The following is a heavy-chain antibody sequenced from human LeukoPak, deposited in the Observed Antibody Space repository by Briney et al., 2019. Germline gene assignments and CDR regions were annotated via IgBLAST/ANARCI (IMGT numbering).Heavy chain of an antibody. CDR1: GFTFSSYG. CDR3: AKAGGYNWRFDY. V-gene: IGHV3-23*01. Sequence: PGGSLRLSCAASGFTFSSYGMSWVRQAPGKGLEWVSSISGSGGSTDYADSVKGRFTFSRDNSKNTLYLQMNSLRAEDTAVYYCAKAGGYNWRFDYWGRGTLVTVSS. J-gene: IGHJ4*02. D-gene: IGHD5-24*01. CDR2: ISGSGGST.